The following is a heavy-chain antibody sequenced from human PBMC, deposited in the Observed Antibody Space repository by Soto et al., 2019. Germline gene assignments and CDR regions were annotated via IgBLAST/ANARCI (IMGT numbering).Heavy chain of an antibody. J-gene: IGHJ6*03. D-gene: IGHD3-3*01. V-gene: IGHV1-18*01. CDR2: ISAYNGNT. CDR3: ARGMYYDFWSGSLYDYYYYMDV. CDR1: GYTFTSYG. Sequence: GASVKVSCKASGYTFTSYGISWMRQAPGQGPEWMGWISAYNGNTNYAQKLQGRVTMTTDTSTSTAYMQLRSLRSDDTAVYYCARGMYYDFWSGSLYDYYYYMDVWGKGTTVTVSS.